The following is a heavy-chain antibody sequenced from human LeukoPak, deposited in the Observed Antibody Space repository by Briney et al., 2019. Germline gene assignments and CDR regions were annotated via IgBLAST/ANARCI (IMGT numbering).Heavy chain of an antibody. D-gene: IGHD2-15*01. CDR1: GYTFTSYG. CDR2: ISAYNGNT. J-gene: IGHJ4*02. V-gene: IGHV1-18*01. Sequence: GASVKVSCKASGYTFTSYGISWVRQAPGQGLEWMGWISAYNGNTNYAQKLQGRVTMTTDTSTSTAYMELRSLRSDDTAVYYCARDLCSGGSCYSDYWDQGTLVTVSS. CDR3: ARDLCSGGSCYSDY.